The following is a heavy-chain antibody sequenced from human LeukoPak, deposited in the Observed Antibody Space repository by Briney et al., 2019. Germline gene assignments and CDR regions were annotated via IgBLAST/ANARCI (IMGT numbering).Heavy chain of an antibody. CDR2: IKQDGSEK. J-gene: IGHJ4*02. CDR1: GFTLSSYS. CDR3: ARGHDYGDY. V-gene: IGHV3-7*01. Sequence: GGSLRLSCAASGFTLSSYSMNWVRQAPGKGLEWVANIKQDGSEKYYVDSVKGRLTISRDNAKNSLYLQMNSLRAEDTAVYYCARGHDYGDYVGQGTLVTVSS.